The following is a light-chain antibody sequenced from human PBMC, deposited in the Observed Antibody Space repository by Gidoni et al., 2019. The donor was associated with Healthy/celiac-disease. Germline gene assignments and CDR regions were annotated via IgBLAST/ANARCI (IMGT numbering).Light chain of an antibody. V-gene: IGKV1-39*01. CDR1: QSISSY. J-gene: IGKJ4*01. Sequence: DLQVAQAPSSLSASVGDRVTITCRASQSISSYLNWYQQKPGKAPKLLIYAASSLQSGVPSRFSGSGSGTDFTLTISSLQPEDFATYYCQQSYSTPTFGGGTKVEIK. CDR2: AAS. CDR3: QQSYSTPT.